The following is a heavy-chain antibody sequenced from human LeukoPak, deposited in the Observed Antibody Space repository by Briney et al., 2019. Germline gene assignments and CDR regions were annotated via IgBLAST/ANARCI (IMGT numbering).Heavy chain of an antibody. V-gene: IGHV1-69*04. CDR1: GGTFSSYA. CDR3: ARDIGYYDSSGYYYLDYYYYGMDV. CDR2: IIPILGIA. J-gene: IGHJ6*02. Sequence: GASVKVSCKASGGTFSSYAISWVRRAPGQGLEWMGRIIPILGIANYAQKLQGRVTMTTDTSTSTAYMELRSLRSDDTAVYYCARDIGYYDSSGYYYLDYYYYGMDVWGQGTTVTVSS. D-gene: IGHD3-22*01.